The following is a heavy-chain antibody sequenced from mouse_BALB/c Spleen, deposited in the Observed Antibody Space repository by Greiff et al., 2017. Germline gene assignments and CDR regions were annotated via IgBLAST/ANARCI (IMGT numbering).Heavy chain of an antibody. J-gene: IGHJ2*01. CDR1: GFSLTSYG. CDR2: IWAGGST. Sequence: VQLQQSGPGLVAPSQSLSITCTVSGFSLTSYGVHWVRQPPGEGLEWLGVIWAGGSTNYNSALMSRLSISKDNSKSQVFLKMNSLQTDDTAMYYCASGITTGVPFDYWGQGTTVTVAA. V-gene: IGHV2-9*02. D-gene: IGHD1-1*01. CDR3: ASGITTGVPFDY.